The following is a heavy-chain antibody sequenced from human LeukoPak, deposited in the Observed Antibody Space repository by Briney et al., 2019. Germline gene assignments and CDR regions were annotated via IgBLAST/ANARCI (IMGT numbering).Heavy chain of an antibody. CDR1: GFTFSSYA. Sequence: GGSLRLSCAASGFTFSSYAMSWVRQAPGKGLVWVSRINSDGINTSYADSVKGRFTISRDNAKNTLNLQMNSLRAEDTAVYYCARDKGSGSPPGHYWGQGTLVTVSS. CDR2: INSDGINT. CDR3: ARDKGSGSPPGHY. D-gene: IGHD3-10*01. V-gene: IGHV3-74*01. J-gene: IGHJ4*02.